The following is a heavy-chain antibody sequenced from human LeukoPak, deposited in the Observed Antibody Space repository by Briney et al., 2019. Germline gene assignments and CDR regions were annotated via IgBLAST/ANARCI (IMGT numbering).Heavy chain of an antibody. CDR2: IKQDGSEK. D-gene: IGHD2-21*02. CDR1: GFTFSSYS. V-gene: IGHV3-7*03. J-gene: IGHJ4*02. CDR3: ARVYYCGGDCYTIDY. Sequence: GGSLRLSCAASGFTFSSYSMNWVRQAPGKGLEWVANIKQDGSEKYYVDSVKGRFTISRDNAKNSLYLQMNSLRAEDTAVYYCARVYYCGGDCYTIDYWGQGTLVTVSS.